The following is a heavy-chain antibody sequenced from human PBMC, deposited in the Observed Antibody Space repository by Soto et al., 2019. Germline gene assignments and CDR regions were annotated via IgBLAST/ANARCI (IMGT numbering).Heavy chain of an antibody. CDR1: GFTFSSYG. D-gene: IGHD3-9*01. J-gene: IGHJ5*02. CDR3: AKDLTGYYARDWFDP. V-gene: IGHV3-30*18. CDR2: ISYDGSNK. Sequence: QVQLVESGGGVVQPGRSLRLSCAASGFTFSSYGMHWVRQAPGKGLEWVAVISYDGSNKYYADSVKGRFTIARDNSKNTMYLQMNSLRAEDTAVYYCAKDLTGYYARDWFDPWGQGTLVTVSS.